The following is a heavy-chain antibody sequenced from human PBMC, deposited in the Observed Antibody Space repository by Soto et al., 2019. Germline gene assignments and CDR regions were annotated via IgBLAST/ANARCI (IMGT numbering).Heavy chain of an antibody. CDR2: IWYAGSNK. J-gene: IGHJ4*02. D-gene: IGHD3-16*01. CDR3: ARGPRGGRMTFGGVTSVGPIDY. CDR1: GFTFSSYG. Sequence: QVQLVESGGGVVQPGRSLRLSCAASGFTFSSYGMHGVRQAPGKGLEWVAVIWYAGSNKYYVDSVKGRFTISSDNSKNALDLEMNSRRAEDRAVYYCARGPRGGRMTFGGVTSVGPIDYWGQGTLVTVSS. V-gene: IGHV3-33*01.